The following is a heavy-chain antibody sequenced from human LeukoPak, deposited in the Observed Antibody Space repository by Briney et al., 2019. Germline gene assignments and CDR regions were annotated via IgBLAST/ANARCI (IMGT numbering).Heavy chain of an antibody. CDR1: GGSVSSSSYY. D-gene: IGHD3-22*01. CDR3: ARSLGYYDSSGYPPKF. CDR2: ISYSGST. Sequence: SETLSLTCTVSGGSVSSSSYYWGWIRQPPGKGLEWIASISYSGSTYYNPSLKSRVTISVDTPKNQISLKLSSVTAADTAVYYCARSLGYYDSSGYPPKFWGQGTLVIVSS. J-gene: IGHJ4*02. V-gene: IGHV4-39*07.